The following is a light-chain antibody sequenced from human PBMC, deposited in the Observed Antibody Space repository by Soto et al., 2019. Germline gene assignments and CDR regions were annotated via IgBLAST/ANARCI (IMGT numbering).Light chain of an antibody. V-gene: IGKV1-39*01. CDR2: AAS. J-gene: IGKJ4*01. CDR3: HQSFSTPLT. Sequence: DIQMTQSPFSLTASVGDRVTITCRASQRISNYLNWYQQRPGKAPKLLIYAASSLQSGVPSRFSGSGSGTDFTLTVSSLQPEDFATYYCHQSFSTPLTFGGGTKVEIK. CDR1: QRISNY.